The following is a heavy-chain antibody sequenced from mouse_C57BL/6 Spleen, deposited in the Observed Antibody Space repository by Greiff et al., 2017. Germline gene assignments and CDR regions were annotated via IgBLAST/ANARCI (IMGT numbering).Heavy chain of an antibody. CDR2: IDPSDSYT. D-gene: IGHD2-4*01. J-gene: IGHJ4*01. CDR1: GYTFTSYW. Sequence: VQLQQPGAELVMPGASVKLSCKASGYTFTSYWMHWVKQRPGQGLEWIGEIDPSDSYTNYNQKFKGKSTLTVDKSSSTAYMQLSSLTSEDSAVCYCARRVYDYDSYYYAMGYWGQGTSVTVSS. CDR3: ARRVYDYDSYYYAMGY. V-gene: IGHV1-69*01.